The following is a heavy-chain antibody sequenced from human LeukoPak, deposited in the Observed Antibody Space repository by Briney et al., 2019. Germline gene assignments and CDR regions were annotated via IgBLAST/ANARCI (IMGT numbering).Heavy chain of an antibody. D-gene: IGHD1-26*01. CDR3: ARASLIVGAYDAFDI. CDR2: ISGSGGST. Sequence: GGSLRLSCAASGFTFSSYAMSWVRQAPGKGLEWVSAISGSGGSTYYADSVKGRFTISRDNSKNTLYLQMNSLRAEDTAVYYCARASLIVGAYDAFDIWGQGTMVTVSS. V-gene: IGHV3-23*01. J-gene: IGHJ3*02. CDR1: GFTFSSYA.